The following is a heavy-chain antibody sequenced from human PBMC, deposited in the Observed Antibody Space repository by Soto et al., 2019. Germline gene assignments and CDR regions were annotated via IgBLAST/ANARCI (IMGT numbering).Heavy chain of an antibody. CDR1: GGTFSNYA. Sequence: SVKGSCKASGGTFSNYAISWVRQAPGQGLEWMGGITPIFGTAKYAQKFQGRVTITADESTSTVHMELSSLRSEDTAVYFCAREYNWNDVRYGMDVWGQGTTVTVSS. CDR3: AREYNWNDVRYGMDV. D-gene: IGHD1-20*01. CDR2: ITPIFGTA. J-gene: IGHJ6*02. V-gene: IGHV1-69*13.